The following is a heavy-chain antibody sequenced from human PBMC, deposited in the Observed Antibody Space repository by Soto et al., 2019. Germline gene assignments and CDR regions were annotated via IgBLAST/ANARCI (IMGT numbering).Heavy chain of an antibody. Sequence: GWSRRRSSAASGLTFPRYSMHWVRQAPGKGIEWVSSISSTTNYIYYGDSMKGRFTISRENAKNSLYLEMNSLRAEDTAVYYCARESEDLTSNFDYWGQGTLVTVS. CDR3: ARESEDLTSNFDY. J-gene: IGHJ4*02. CDR1: GLTFPRYS. V-gene: IGHV3-21*06. CDR2: ISSTTNYI.